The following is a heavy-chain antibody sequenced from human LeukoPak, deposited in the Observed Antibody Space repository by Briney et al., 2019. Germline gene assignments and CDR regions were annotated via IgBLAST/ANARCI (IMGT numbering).Heavy chain of an antibody. Sequence: GGSLRLSCAASGFTFSSYAMSWVRQAPGKGLEWVSGISGSAGSTYYADSVKGRFTNTRDNSKNTLHLQMNSLRAEDTAVYYCAKDLRSSNYYYFDYWGQGTLVTVSS. CDR2: ISGSAGST. V-gene: IGHV3-23*01. CDR3: AKDLRSSNYYYFDY. J-gene: IGHJ4*02. D-gene: IGHD6-13*01. CDR1: GFTFSSYA.